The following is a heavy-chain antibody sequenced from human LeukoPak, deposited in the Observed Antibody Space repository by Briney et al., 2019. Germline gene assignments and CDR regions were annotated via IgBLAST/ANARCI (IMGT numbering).Heavy chain of an antibody. CDR3: ARDNSATSDCSSSSCYHFDY. CDR2: ISGYNGNT. Sequence: ASVKVSCKAFGYTFNIYGITWVRQAPGQGLEWLGWISGYNGNTNYAQKVQGRVTMTTDTSTRTAFMVLRSLRSDDTAVYYCARDNSATSDCSSSSCYHFDYRGQGTLVTVSS. CDR1: GYTFNIYG. J-gene: IGHJ4*02. D-gene: IGHD2-15*01. V-gene: IGHV1-18*01.